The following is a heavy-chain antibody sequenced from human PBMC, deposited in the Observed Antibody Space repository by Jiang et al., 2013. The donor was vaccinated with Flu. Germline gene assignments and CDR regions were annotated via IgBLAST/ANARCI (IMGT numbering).Heavy chain of an antibody. CDR1: GFSLSTSGVG. CDR3: ADYSRGYDSSDAEYFQH. Sequence: PTQTLTLTCTFSGFSLSTSGVGVGWIRQPPGKALEWLALIYWDDDKRYSPSLKSRLTITKDTSKNQVVLTMTNMDPVDTATYYCADYSRGYDSSDAEYFQHWGQGTLVTVSS. J-gene: IGHJ1*01. CDR2: IYWDDDK. V-gene: IGHV2-5*02. D-gene: IGHD3-22*01.